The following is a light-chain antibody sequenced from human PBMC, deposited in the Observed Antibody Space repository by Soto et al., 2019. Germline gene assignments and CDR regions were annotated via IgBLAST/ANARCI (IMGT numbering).Light chain of an antibody. CDR2: GAS. CDR1: QSVSTSS. J-gene: IGKJ5*01. Sequence: EIVLTQSPGTLSLSPGERATLSCRASQSVSTSSLAWYQQKPGQAPRLLIYGASSGATGIPDRFSVSGSGTDFTLTISRLEPEDFAIYYCQQYGNSPITFGQGTRLEIK. V-gene: IGKV3-20*01. CDR3: QQYGNSPIT.